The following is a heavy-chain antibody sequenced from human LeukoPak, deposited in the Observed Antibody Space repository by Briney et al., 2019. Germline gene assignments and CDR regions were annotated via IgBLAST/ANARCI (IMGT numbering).Heavy chain of an antibody. CDR2: INHTGST. J-gene: IGHJ3*02. CDR1: GYSISSGYY. Sequence: SETLSLTCAVSGYSISSGYYWGWIRQPPGKGLECIGNINHTGSTYYNPSLRSRVTISVDTSKNQFSLTLSSVTAADTAVYYCARHYWAPGAFDIWGQGTMFTVSS. CDR3: ARHYWAPGAFDI. D-gene: IGHD2-8*02. V-gene: IGHV4-38-2*01.